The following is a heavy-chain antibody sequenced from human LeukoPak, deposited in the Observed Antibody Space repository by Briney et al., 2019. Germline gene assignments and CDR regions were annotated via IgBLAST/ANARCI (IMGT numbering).Heavy chain of an antibody. V-gene: IGHV1-58*02. Sequence: SVKVSCKASGFTFTSSAMQWVRQARGQRLEWIGWIVVGSGNANYAQKFQERVTTTRDMSTSTAYMELSSLRSEDTAVYYCAAGRHPDLFDYWGQGTLVTVSS. CDR1: GFTFTSSA. CDR2: IVVGSGNA. D-gene: IGHD5-24*01. J-gene: IGHJ4*02. CDR3: AAGRHPDLFDY.